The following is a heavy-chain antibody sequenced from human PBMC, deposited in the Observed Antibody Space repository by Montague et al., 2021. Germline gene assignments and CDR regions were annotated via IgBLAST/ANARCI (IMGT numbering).Heavy chain of an antibody. CDR1: GFTFSSRA. D-gene: IGHD2/OR15-2a*01. V-gene: IGHV3-23*01. CDR3: AKSLYASGGWGYYFDL. CDR2: ISGKSNNT. J-gene: IGHJ4*02. Sequence: LSCAASGFTFSSRAMSWVRQAPGKGLEWVSSISGKSNNTYYIDSLKGRFTISRDNSKNTLFLQMNSLRAEDTAVYYCAKSLYASGGWGYYFDLWGQGTLVTVSS.